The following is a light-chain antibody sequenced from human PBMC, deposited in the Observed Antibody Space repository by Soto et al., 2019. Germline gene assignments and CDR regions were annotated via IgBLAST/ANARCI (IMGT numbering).Light chain of an antibody. J-gene: IGLJ2*01. CDR3: CSYAGSFVV. CDR1: SSDVGGYNY. CDR2: DVS. V-gene: IGLV2-11*01. Sequence: QSALTQPRSVSGSPGQSVTISCTGTSSDVGGYNYVSWYQQHPGKAPKLMIYDVSKRPSGVPHRFSGSKSGNTSSLTISGHQGEDEADYCFCSYAGSFVVFGGGTKVTVL.